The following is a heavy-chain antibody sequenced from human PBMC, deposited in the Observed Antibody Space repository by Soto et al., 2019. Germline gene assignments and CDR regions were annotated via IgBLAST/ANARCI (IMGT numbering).Heavy chain of an antibody. CDR1: GFTFSSYA. J-gene: IGHJ4*02. Sequence: GGSLRLSCAASGFTFSSYAMSWVRQAPGKGLEWVSSMSGSGGTTYYTDSVKGRFTISRDNSKNTLYLQMNSLRAEDTAVYYCAKGYSSGWRGGYYFDYWGQGT. D-gene: IGHD6-19*01. CDR2: MSGSGGTT. CDR3: AKGYSSGWRGGYYFDY. V-gene: IGHV3-23*01.